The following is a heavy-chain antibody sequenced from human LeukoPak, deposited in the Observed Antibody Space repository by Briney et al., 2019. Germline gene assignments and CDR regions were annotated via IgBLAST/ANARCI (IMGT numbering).Heavy chain of an antibody. CDR2: IYTSGST. CDR1: GGSISSYY. J-gene: IGHJ3*02. D-gene: IGHD3-16*02. V-gene: IGHV4-4*07. CDR3: ARGAYYDYVWGSYRPFAFDI. Sequence: SETLSLTCTVSGGSISSYYWSWIRQPAGKGLEWIGRIYTSGSTNYNPSLKSRVTMSVDTSKNRFSLKLSSVTAADTAVYYCARGAYYDYVWGSYRPFAFDIWGQGTMVTVSS.